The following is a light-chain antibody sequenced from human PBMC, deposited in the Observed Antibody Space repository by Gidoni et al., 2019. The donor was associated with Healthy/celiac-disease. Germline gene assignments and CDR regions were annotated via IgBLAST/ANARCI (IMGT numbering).Light chain of an antibody. V-gene: IGKV3-20*01. CDR2: GAS. Sequence: EIVLTPSPGTLSLSPGERATLSCRASQSVSSSYLAWYQQKPGQAPRLLIYGASSRATGIPDRFSGSGSGTDFTLTISRLEPEDFAVYYCQQYGSSPCSFXXXTKLEIK. CDR1: QSVSSSY. CDR3: QQYGSSPCS. J-gene: IGKJ2*04.